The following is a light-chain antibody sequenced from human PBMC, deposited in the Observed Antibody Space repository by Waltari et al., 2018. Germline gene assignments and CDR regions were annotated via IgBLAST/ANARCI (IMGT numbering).Light chain of an antibody. Sequence: QSVLTQPPSVSAAPGQKVTISCSGSSSNIGNNYVSWFQQLPGTAPKPLINENNKRPSGTPDRCAGAKSGTSRTLDITGLQTGDEADYYCITKDTSLNAIVFGGGTKLTVL. CDR1: SSNIGNNY. V-gene: IGLV1-51*02. CDR3: ITKDTSLNAIV. J-gene: IGLJ2*01. CDR2: ENN.